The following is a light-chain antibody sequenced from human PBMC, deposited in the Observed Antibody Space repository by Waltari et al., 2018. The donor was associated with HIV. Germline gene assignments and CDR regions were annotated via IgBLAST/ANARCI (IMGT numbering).Light chain of an antibody. V-gene: IGKV3-15*01. J-gene: IGKJ4*01. CDR3: QQYNKWPRGT. CDR1: QSVSSY. Sequence: VMTQSPATLSASPGQRATLSCRASQSVSSYLAWYQQKPGQAPRLLIYGASTRATGIPARFSGSGSGTEFTLTISRLQSEDFAVYYCQQYNKWPRGTFGGGTKVEVK. CDR2: GAS.